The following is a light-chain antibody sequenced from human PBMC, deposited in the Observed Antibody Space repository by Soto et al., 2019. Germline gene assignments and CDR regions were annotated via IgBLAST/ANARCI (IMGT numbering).Light chain of an antibody. CDR3: QQYNNFPYT. CDR2: DAS. CDR1: QSISSW. Sequence: DIQMTQSPSTLSASVGDRVTITCRAGQSISSWLAWYQQKPGKAPKLLIYDASTLESRGPSRFSGSGSGTEFTLTISSLQPDDFATYYCQQYNNFPYTFGQGTKLEIK. J-gene: IGKJ2*01. V-gene: IGKV1-5*01.